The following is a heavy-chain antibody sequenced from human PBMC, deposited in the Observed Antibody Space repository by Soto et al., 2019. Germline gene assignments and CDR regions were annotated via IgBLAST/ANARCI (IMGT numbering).Heavy chain of an antibody. CDR3: ARQFDYESSGYYYAY. J-gene: IGHJ4*02. CDR1: GGTFSRYT. V-gene: IGHV1-69*01. D-gene: IGHD3-22*01. Sequence: QVQRVQSGAEVKKPGSSVKVSCKASGGTFSRYTISWVRQAPGQGLEWMGGITPMFGTANYAQKFQGRVTIAADESTSTAYMELSSVRSEDTAVYYCARQFDYESSGYYYAYWGQGTVVTVSS. CDR2: ITPMFGTA.